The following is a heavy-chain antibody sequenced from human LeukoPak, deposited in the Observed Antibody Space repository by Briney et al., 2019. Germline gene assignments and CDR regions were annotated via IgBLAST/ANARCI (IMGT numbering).Heavy chain of an antibody. CDR3: ARLDCISDRCYNY. Sequence: PSETLSLTCIVSGDSIRTDYWSWIRQSPGKGLEWIGYINYNGNTEYNPFLRSRVTISVDRSKNHVSLKVRSVTAADTAMYYCARLDCISDRCYNYWGLGTLVPVSS. CDR1: GDSIRTDY. V-gene: IGHV4-59*08. J-gene: IGHJ4*02. CDR2: INYNGNT. D-gene: IGHD2-15*01.